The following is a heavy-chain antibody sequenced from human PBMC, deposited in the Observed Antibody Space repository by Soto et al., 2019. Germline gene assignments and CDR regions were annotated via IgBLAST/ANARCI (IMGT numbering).Heavy chain of an antibody. V-gene: IGHV4-59*01. CDR2: IYYSGST. Sequence: SETLSLTCTVSGGSISSYYWSWIRQPPGKGLEWIGYIYYSGSTNYNPSLKSRVTISVDTSKNQFSLKLSSVTAADTAVYYCARLTTVTTYYFDYWGQGTLVTVSS. J-gene: IGHJ4*02. CDR1: GGSISSYY. CDR3: ARLTTVTTYYFDY. D-gene: IGHD4-4*01.